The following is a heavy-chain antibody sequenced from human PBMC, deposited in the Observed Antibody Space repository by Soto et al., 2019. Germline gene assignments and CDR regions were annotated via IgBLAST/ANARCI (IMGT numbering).Heavy chain of an antibody. V-gene: IGHV1-46*01. D-gene: IGHD3-10*01. CDR3: AKDGALLMAGRRRTDFKRFGT. Sequence: VQSGSQVKRPGASVKVSCRTSEYTFTSYLLHCVRQAPGQVLEWVGVIDPNDGDTNYAQIFPRRGARSRDSSTTIACWVLKGRTSGDTPVYLCAKDGALLMAGRRRTDFKRFGTLGQGTMVSVSS. CDR1: EYTFTSYL. J-gene: IGHJ5*02. CDR2: IDPNDGDT.